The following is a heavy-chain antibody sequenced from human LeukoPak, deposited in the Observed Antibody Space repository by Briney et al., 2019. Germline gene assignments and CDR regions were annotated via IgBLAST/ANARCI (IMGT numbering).Heavy chain of an antibody. CDR1: GFTFSSYA. J-gene: IGHJ4*02. Sequence: GGSLRLSCAASGFTFSSYAMHWVRQAPGKGLEWVAVISYDGSNKYYADSVKGRFTISRDNSKNTLYLQMNSLRAEDTAVYYCAKSSDIVVVPAANPFDYWGQGTLVTVSS. D-gene: IGHD2-2*01. CDR2: ISYDGSNK. CDR3: AKSSDIVVVPAANPFDY. V-gene: IGHV3-30*18.